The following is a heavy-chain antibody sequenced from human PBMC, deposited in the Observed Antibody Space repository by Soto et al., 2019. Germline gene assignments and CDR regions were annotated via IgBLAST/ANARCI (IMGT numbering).Heavy chain of an antibody. CDR2: IKSKTDGGTT. CDR1: GFTFSNAW. J-gene: IGHJ6*02. CDR3: TTESCGYRENYNYYGMDV. Sequence: PGGSLRLSCAASGFTFSNAWMNWVRQAPGKGLEWVGRIKSKTDGGTTDYAAPVKGRFTISRDDSKNTLYLQMNSLKTEDTAVYYCTTESCGYRENYNYYGMDVWGQGTTVTVSS. D-gene: IGHD5-12*01. V-gene: IGHV3-15*07.